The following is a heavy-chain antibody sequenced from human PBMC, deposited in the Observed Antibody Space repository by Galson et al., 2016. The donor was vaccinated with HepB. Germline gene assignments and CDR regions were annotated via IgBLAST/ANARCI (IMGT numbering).Heavy chain of an antibody. CDR3: ASHSPPGARRLPRLGEFYLHQVDS. CDR2: VYPRRSA. Sequence: LSLTCTVSRGSILTDNYYWSWLRRPAGKGLEWLGRVYPRRSAAYNPSLNSRVTISVYSSKTLSLKLRSVTAADTAVYYCASHSPPGARRLPRLGEFYLHQVDSWGQGTLATVSS. D-gene: IGHD3-16*01. V-gene: IGHV4-61*02. CDR1: RGSILTDNYY. J-gene: IGHJ4*02.